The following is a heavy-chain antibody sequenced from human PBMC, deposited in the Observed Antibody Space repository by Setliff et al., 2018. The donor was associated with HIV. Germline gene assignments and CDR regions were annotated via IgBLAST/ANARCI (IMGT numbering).Heavy chain of an antibody. V-gene: IGHV4-39*01. J-gene: IGHJ4*02. CDR3: ARSRIGSGRYYFDY. CDR1: GGSISSSSYY. CDR2: IYYSGST. Sequence: SETLSLTCTVSGGSISSSSYYWGWIRQPPGKGLEWIGSIYYSGSTYYNPSLKSRVTISVDTSKNQFSLKLHSVTAADTAVYYCARSRIGSGRYYFDYWGQGTLVTVSS. D-gene: IGHD3-3*01.